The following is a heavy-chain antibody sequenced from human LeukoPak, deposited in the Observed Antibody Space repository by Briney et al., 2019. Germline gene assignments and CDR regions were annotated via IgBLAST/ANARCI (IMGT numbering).Heavy chain of an antibody. CDR3: ARGGELGNWFDP. V-gene: IGHV1-69*04. Sequence: SVKVSCKASGGTFSSYAISWVRQAPGQGLEWMGRIIPILGIANYVQKFQGRVTITADKSTSTAYVELSSLRSEDTAVYYCARGGELGNWFDPWGQGTLVTVSS. CDR2: IIPILGIA. CDR1: GGTFSSYA. D-gene: IGHD7-27*01. J-gene: IGHJ5*02.